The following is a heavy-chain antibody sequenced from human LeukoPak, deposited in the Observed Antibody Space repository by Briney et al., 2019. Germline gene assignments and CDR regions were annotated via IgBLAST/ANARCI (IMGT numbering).Heavy chain of an antibody. CDR2: IIPIFGTA. D-gene: IGHD6-19*01. V-gene: IGHV1-69*13. Sequence: SVKVSCKASGGTFSSYAISWVRQAPGQGVEWMGGIIPIFGTANYAQKFQGRVTITADEYTNPAYMELSSLRSEDTAGYYCARGPSGWYENYYYYMDVWGKGTTVTVSS. J-gene: IGHJ6*03. CDR3: ARGPSGWYENYYYYMDV. CDR1: GGTFSSYA.